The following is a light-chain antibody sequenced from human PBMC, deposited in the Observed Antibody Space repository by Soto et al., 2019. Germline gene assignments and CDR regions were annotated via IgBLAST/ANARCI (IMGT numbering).Light chain of an antibody. Sequence: QMTQAPYSLHASHRGTATITGRASQSISSHLNWYQQKPGKAPNLLMYTASNLQSGVPSRFSGSGSGTDFTLTISRLQPEDFATYYCQQYDTTQIIFGQGTRLEIK. CDR3: QQYDTTQII. V-gene: IGKV1-39*01. J-gene: IGKJ5*01. CDR2: TAS. CDR1: QSISSH.